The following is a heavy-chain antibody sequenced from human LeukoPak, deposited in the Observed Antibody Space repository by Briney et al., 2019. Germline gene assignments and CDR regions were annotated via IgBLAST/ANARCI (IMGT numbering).Heavy chain of an antibody. Sequence: SETLSPTCTVSGGSISSYYWSWIRQPPGKGLEWIGYIYYSGSTNYNPSLKSRVTISVDTSKNQFSLKLSSVTAADTAVYYCASSIAAAGNFDYWGQGTLVTVSS. CDR1: GGSISSYY. CDR3: ASSIAAAGNFDY. V-gene: IGHV4-59*01. CDR2: IYYSGST. D-gene: IGHD6-13*01. J-gene: IGHJ4*02.